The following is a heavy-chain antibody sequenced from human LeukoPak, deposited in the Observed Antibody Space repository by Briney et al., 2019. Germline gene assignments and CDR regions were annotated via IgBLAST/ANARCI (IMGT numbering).Heavy chain of an antibody. Sequence: GGSLRLSCAASGFTFSSYAMSWVRQAPGKGLEWFSSISGSGGSTYYADSVKGRFTISRDNSKNTLYLQMNSLRAEDTAVYYCAKAEYYYDSSGYSELLWGQGTLVTVSS. CDR1: GFTFSSYA. CDR3: AKAEYYYDSSGYSELL. J-gene: IGHJ4*02. V-gene: IGHV3-23*01. CDR2: ISGSGGST. D-gene: IGHD3-22*01.